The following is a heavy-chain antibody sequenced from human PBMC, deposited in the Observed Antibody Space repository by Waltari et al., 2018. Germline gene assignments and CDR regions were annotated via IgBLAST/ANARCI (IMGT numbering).Heavy chain of an antibody. J-gene: IGHJ6*03. CDR3: AKADCRSTSCYGNMDV. V-gene: IGHV3-30*02. D-gene: IGHD2-2*01. CDR2: IQSDGTNK. CDR1: GSTFVRYG. Sequence: QVQLVGSGGGVVQPGGPLTLSWAASGSTFVRYGNHWVRQAPGKGLEWVAFIQSDGTNKYYADSVKGRFTITRDNSKNTLYLQVNSLRAEDTAVFYCAKADCRSTSCYGNMDVWGKGTTVTVSS.